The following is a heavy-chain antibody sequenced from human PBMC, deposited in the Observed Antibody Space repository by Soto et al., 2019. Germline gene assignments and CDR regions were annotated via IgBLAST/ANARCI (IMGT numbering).Heavy chain of an antibody. D-gene: IGHD6-19*01. V-gene: IGHV4-39*01. Sequence: QLQLQESGPGLVKPSETLSLTCTVSGGSISSSSYYWGWIRQPPGKGLEWIGSIYYSGSTYYNPSLKSRVTTPVDTSKNQFSLKLSSVTAADTAVYYCARHSSGGGVDYWGQGTLVTVSS. CDR1: GGSISSSSYY. CDR2: IYYSGST. CDR3: ARHSSGGGVDY. J-gene: IGHJ4*02.